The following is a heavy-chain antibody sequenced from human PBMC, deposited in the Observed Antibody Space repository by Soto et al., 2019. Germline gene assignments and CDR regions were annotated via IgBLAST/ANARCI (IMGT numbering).Heavy chain of an antibody. V-gene: IGHV4-31*03. Sequence: SKTLSLTCTVSGGSIATGDHYWSWVRQHPGKGLEWIGYIHYSGSAYYKPSLKSRATISVDTSQNQLSLTLGSVTDADSAAYDCARLGYSSIWSYHDAVDMWCQGTLATVS. CDR3: ARLGYSSIWSYHDAVDM. J-gene: IGHJ3*02. D-gene: IGHD6-13*01. CDR2: IHYSGSA. CDR1: GGSIATGDHY.